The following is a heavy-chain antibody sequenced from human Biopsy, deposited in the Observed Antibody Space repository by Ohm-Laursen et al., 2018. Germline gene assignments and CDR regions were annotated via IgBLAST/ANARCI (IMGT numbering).Heavy chain of an antibody. CDR3: ARHLLGGGAYYDY. J-gene: IGHJ4*02. Sequence: SSVTVSCKVSGGTVSSYGISWGRQAPGQGLEWMGGIIPIFGIANYAQELQGRVTITADESTSTAYMELSSLRSEDTAVYYCARHLLGGGAYYDYWGQGTLVTVSS. V-gene: IGHV1-69*01. D-gene: IGHD2-15*01. CDR1: GGTVSSYG. CDR2: IIPIFGIA.